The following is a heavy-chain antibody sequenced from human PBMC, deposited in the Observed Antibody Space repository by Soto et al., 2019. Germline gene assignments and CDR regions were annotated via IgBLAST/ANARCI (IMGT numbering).Heavy chain of an antibody. CDR2: IYYSGRT. CDR1: GGSISSSSYY. D-gene: IGHD3-9*01. J-gene: IGHJ5*02. Sequence: QLQLQESGPGLVKPSETLSLTCTVSGGSISSSSYYWGWIRQPPGKGLEWIGSIYYSGRTYYNPSIKSRVTISVDTSKNQFSLKLSSVTAADTAVYYCARGLYDMLTGIFGHNGFDPWGQGTLVTGSS. V-gene: IGHV4-39*01. CDR3: ARGLYDMLTGIFGHNGFDP.